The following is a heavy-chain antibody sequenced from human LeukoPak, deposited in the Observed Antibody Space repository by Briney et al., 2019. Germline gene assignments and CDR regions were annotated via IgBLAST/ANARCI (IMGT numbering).Heavy chain of an antibody. D-gene: IGHD3-16*02. CDR1: GYSISSGYY. CDR3: ARVIPGYYYYMDV. Sequence: PSETLSLTCTVSGYSISSGYYWGWIRQPPGKGLEWIGSIYHSGNTYYNPSLKSRVTISVDTSKNQFSLKLSSVTAADTAVYYCARVIPGYYYYMDVWGKGTTVTVSS. CDR2: IYHSGNT. J-gene: IGHJ6*03. V-gene: IGHV4-38-2*02.